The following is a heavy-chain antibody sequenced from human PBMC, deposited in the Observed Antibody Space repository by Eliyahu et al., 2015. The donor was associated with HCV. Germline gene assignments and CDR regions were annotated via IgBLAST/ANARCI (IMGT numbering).Heavy chain of an antibody. CDR1: GXSISXSNYX. CDR2: IYYSGST. CDR3: RSFPFGVITPGFDY. V-gene: IGHV4-39*01. J-gene: IGHJ4*02. Sequence: QLQLQESGPGLVKPSETLSXTCTVSGXSISXSNYXWDWIRQPPGKGXEXIGNIYYSGSTSXNPSXKSRVTISVDTSKNQFSLKLSSVTAADTAIYYCRSFPFGVITPGFDYWGQGTLVTVSS. D-gene: IGHD3-3*01.